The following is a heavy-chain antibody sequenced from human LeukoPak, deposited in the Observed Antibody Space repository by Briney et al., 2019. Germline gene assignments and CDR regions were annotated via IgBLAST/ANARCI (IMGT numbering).Heavy chain of an antibody. CDR2: ISGSGGST. J-gene: IGHJ4*02. Sequence: GGSLRLSCAASGFTFSSYAMSWVRQAPGKGLEWVSAISGSGGSTYYADSVKGRFTISRDNSKNTLYLQMNSLRAEDTAVYCCARAEKIAVAGMGYYFDYWGQGTLVTVSS. D-gene: IGHD6-19*01. CDR3: ARAEKIAVAGMGYYFDY. V-gene: IGHV3-23*01. CDR1: GFTFSSYA.